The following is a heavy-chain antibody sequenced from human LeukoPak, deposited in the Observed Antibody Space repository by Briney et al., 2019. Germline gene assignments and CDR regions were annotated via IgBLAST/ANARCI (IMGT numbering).Heavy chain of an antibody. Sequence: QTGGSLRLSCAASGFNFITAAMTWVRQAPGKGLEWVSLISDSGANKHYAASVKGRFTISRDNSKNTLSLQMNSLRPEDTAVYYCAKDVRVGGGGMDVWGQGTPVTVSS. V-gene: IGHV3-23*01. CDR3: AKDVRVGGGGMDV. CDR1: GFNFITAA. CDR2: ISDSGANK. J-gene: IGHJ6*02. D-gene: IGHD1-26*01.